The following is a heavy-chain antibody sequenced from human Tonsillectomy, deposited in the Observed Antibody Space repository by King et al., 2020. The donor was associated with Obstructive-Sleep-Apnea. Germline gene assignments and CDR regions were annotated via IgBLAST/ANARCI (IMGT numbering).Heavy chain of an antibody. J-gene: IGHJ6*02. CDR2: IYPGDSDT. CDR3: ARPITVAGAYYYGMDV. CDR1: GYSFTTYW. V-gene: IGHV5-51*01. Sequence: EVQLVQSGAEVKKPGESLKISCRTSGYSFTTYWIGWVRQMPGKGLEWMGIIYPGDSDTTYSPSFQGQVTISADKSISTAYLQWSSLKASDTAMYYCARPITVAGAYYYGMDVWGQGTTVTVSS. D-gene: IGHD6-19*01.